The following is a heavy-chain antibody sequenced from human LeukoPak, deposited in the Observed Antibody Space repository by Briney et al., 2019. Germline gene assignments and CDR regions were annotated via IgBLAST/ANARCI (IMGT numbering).Heavy chain of an antibody. CDR2: IYTSGST. V-gene: IGHV4-61*02. CDR3: ARVRAARILDY. CDR1: GGSISSGSYY. J-gene: IGHJ4*02. Sequence: SETLSLTCTVSGGSISSGSYYWSWIRQPAGKGLEWIGRIYTSGSTNYNPSLKSRVTISVDTSKNQFSLKLSSVTAADTAVYYCARVRAARILDYWGQGTLVTVSS. D-gene: IGHD6-6*01.